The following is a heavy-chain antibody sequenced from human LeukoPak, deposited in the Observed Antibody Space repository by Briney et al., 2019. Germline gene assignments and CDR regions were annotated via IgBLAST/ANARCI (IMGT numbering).Heavy chain of an antibody. Sequence: GGSLRLSCAASGFTFSKYDMHWVRQAPGKGLEWVAFIQYDGSNKYYADSVKGRFTISRDNSKDTLYLQMNSLRAGDTAVYYCAKDGYYDGDYMDVWGKGTTVTVSS. CDR3: AKDGYYDGDYMDV. CDR2: IQYDGSNK. CDR1: GFTFSKYD. J-gene: IGHJ6*03. D-gene: IGHD3-3*01. V-gene: IGHV3-30*02.